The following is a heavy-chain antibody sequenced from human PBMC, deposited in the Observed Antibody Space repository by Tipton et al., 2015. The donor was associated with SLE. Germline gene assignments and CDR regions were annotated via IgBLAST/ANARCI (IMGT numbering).Heavy chain of an antibody. CDR3: ARETTSGAFDI. CDR2: ISYDGSNK. Sequence: SLRLSCAASGFTLSSYAMHWVRQAPGKGLEWVAVISYDGSNKYYADSVKGRFTISRDNSKNTLYLQMSSLTAEDTAMYFCARETTSGAFDIWGQGTLVTVSS. J-gene: IGHJ3*02. V-gene: IGHV3-30*04. CDR1: GFTLSSYA. D-gene: IGHD4-11*01.